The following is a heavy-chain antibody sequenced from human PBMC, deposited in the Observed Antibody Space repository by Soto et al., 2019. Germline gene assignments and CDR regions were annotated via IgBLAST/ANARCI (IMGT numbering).Heavy chain of an antibody. J-gene: IGHJ4*02. V-gene: IGHV1-24*01. CDR2: FDPEDGET. CDR3: ATGFESLEPFDY. Sequence: ASVKVSCKVSGYTLTELSMHWVRQAPGKGLEWMGGFDPEDGETIYAQKFQGRVTMTEDTSTETAYMELSSLRSEDTAVYYCATGFESLEPFDYWGQGTLVTVSS. CDR1: GYTLTELS.